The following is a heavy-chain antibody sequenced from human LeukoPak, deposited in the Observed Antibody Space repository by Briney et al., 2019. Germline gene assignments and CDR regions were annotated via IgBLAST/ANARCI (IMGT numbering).Heavy chain of an antibody. CDR1: GFTFEDFA. V-gene: IGHV3-9*01. CDR2: ITWNARRV. CDR3: AKTHDGSGFLNDAFDV. J-gene: IGHJ3*01. D-gene: IGHD3-22*01. Sequence: GGSLRLPCEVSGFTFEDFAVHWVRQAPGKGLEWVSGITWNARRVGYADSVKGRFTVSRDNARKSVYLQMNSLGLGDTAVYYCAKTHDGSGFLNDAFDVWGQGTMVTVSS.